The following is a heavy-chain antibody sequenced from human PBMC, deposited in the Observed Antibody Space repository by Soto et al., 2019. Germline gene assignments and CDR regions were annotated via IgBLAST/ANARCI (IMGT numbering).Heavy chain of an antibody. Sequence: QVQLVRSGAEVRKPGASVTVSCRSSGDSFNDYYIHWVRQAPGQGFEWMGWINPNGGVTKYAQKFQGGVSMTRDTSIRTVYMQLSRLRSDDTAVYYCARESGGATATLDYYYFYMDVWGTGTTVTVSS. CDR3: ARESGGATATLDYYYFYMDV. J-gene: IGHJ6*03. CDR1: GDSFNDYY. CDR2: INPNGGVT. D-gene: IGHD5-12*01. V-gene: IGHV1-2*02.